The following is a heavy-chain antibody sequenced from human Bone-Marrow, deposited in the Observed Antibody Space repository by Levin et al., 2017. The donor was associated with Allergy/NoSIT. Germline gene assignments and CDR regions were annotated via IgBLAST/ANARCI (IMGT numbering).Heavy chain of an antibody. V-gene: IGHV3-20*04. CDR1: GFTFDNYV. D-gene: IGHD3-10*02. CDR3: AKEPYPHVTVIGGMIHNWFDS. CDR2: VNWKGGST. Sequence: PGGSLRLSCAASGFTFDNYVVSWVRQTPGKGLEWVSGVNWKGGSTGFADSVKGRFTISRDNARNFVYLQMNNLRVEDTALYYCAKEPYPHVTVIGGMIHNWFDSWGQGTLVTVSS. J-gene: IGHJ5*01.